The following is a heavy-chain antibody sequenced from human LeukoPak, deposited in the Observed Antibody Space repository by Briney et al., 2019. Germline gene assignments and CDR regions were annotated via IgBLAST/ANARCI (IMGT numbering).Heavy chain of an antibody. CDR1: GFTFSSHW. Sequence: GGSLRLSCAVSGFTFSSHWMHWVRQAPGKGLVWVSRINEDGSMTNDADSVKGRFTISRDNAKNTLYMQMNRLRAEDTAVYYCAREARNYYGIDVWGQGTMVTVSS. CDR3: AREARNYYGIDV. V-gene: IGHV3-74*01. CDR2: INEDGSMT. J-gene: IGHJ6*02. D-gene: IGHD5-12*01.